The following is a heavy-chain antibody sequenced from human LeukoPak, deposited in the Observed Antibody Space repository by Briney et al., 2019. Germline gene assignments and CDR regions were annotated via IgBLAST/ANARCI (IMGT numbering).Heavy chain of an antibody. Sequence: GGSLRLSCAASGFTFSTYDMHWVRQVTGKGLEWVSAIGTGDDTYYLGSVKGRFTISRENAKNVLYLQMSSLRAEDTAVYYCARGRHSGSYDYWGQGTLVTVSS. D-gene: IGHD1-26*01. CDR1: GFTFSTYD. CDR3: ARGRHSGSYDY. V-gene: IGHV3-13*01. J-gene: IGHJ4*02. CDR2: IGTGDDT.